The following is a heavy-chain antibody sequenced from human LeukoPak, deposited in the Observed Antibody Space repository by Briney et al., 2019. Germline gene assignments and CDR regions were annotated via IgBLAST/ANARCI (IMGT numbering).Heavy chain of an antibody. CDR3: ARRVIMSAAGVPDTWLDP. V-gene: IGHV4-34*01. D-gene: IGHD2-8*01. Sequence: SETLSLTCAVYGGSFSGYYWSWIRQPPGKGLEWFGEINHSGNANDHPSLKSRVTISVDTSKNQFSLKLSSVTAADTAVYYCARRVIMSAAGVPDTWLDPWGQGILVTVSS. J-gene: IGHJ5*02. CDR2: INHSGNA. CDR1: GGSFSGYY.